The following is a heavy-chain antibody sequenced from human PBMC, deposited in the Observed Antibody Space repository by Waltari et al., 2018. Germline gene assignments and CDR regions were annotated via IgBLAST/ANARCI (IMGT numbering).Heavy chain of an antibody. CDR2: IKHSGST. CDR3: ARGPINYGSGLTFFDY. V-gene: IGHV4-34*01. J-gene: IGHJ4*02. CDR1: GGSFSGYY. D-gene: IGHD3-10*01. Sequence: QVQLQQWGAGLLKPSETLSLTCAVYGGSFSGYYWSWIRQPPGKGLEWIGEIKHSGSTNYNPSLKSRVTISVDTSKNQFSLKLSSVTAADTAVYYCARGPINYGSGLTFFDYWGQGTLVTVSS.